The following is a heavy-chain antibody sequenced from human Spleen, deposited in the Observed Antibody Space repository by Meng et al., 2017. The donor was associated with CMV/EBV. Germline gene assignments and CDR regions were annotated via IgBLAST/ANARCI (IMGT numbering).Heavy chain of an antibody. CDR2: IYYSGST. V-gene: IGHV4-39*07. CDR3: ARDLVGESEYYGMDV. CDR1: GGSISSSSYY. Sequence: SETLSLTCTVSGGSISSSSYYWGWIRQPPGKGLEWIGSIYYSGSTYYNPSLKSRVTISVDTSKNQFSLKVSSVTAADTAVYYCARDLVGESEYYGMDVWGQGTAVTVSS. D-gene: IGHD3-16*01. J-gene: IGHJ6*02.